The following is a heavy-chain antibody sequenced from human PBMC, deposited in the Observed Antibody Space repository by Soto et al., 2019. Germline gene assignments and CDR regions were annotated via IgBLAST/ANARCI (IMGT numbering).Heavy chain of an antibody. D-gene: IGHD6-6*01. CDR2: IIPIFGTA. V-gene: IGHV1-69*06. Sequence: GASVKVSCKASGGTFSSYAISWVRQAPGQGLEWMGGIIPIFGTANYAQKFQGRVTITADKSTSTAYMELSSLRSEDTAVYYCARAKGIAARPVGRFDYWGQGTLATVSS. CDR1: GGTFSSYA. CDR3: ARAKGIAARPVGRFDY. J-gene: IGHJ4*02.